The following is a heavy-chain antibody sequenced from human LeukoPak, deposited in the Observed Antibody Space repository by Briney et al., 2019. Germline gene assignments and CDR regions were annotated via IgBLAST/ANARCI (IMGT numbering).Heavy chain of an antibody. D-gene: IGHD2-2*01. J-gene: IGHJ4*02. CDR2: ISSSSSTI. CDR3: ARGSCRSTSCAFDF. CDR1: GFTFSSYS. Sequence: GSLRLSCAASGFTFSSYSMNWVRQAPGKGLEWVSYISSSSSTINYADSVKGRFTVSRDNAKNSLSLQMDSLRAEDTAVYYCARGSCRSTSCAFDFWGQGALVTVSS. V-gene: IGHV3-48*01.